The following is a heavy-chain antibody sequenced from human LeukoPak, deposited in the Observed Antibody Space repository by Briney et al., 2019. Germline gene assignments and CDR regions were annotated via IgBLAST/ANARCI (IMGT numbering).Heavy chain of an antibody. V-gene: IGHV5-51*01. D-gene: IGHD4-17*01. Sequence: GESLKISCKGSGYSFTSYWIGWVRQMPGKGLEWMGIIYPGDSDTSYSPSFQGQVTISADKSISTAYLQWSSLKASDTAMYYCARRHDYGDYAGPWYFDLWGRGTLVTVSS. CDR1: GYSFTSYW. J-gene: IGHJ2*01. CDR2: IYPGDSDT. CDR3: ARRHDYGDYAGPWYFDL.